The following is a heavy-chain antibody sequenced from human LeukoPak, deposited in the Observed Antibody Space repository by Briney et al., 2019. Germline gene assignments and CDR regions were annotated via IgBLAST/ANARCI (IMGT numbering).Heavy chain of an antibody. Sequence: SETLSLTCTVSGGSISSFYWSWIRQSAGKGLEWIGRIHTSGSTNYNPSLQSRLTMSLDTSKNQFSLKLTSVTAADTAVYYCARDHRSGMTTVSTGFDYWGQGTLVAVSS. V-gene: IGHV4-4*07. D-gene: IGHD4-17*01. J-gene: IGHJ4*02. CDR3: ARDHRSGMTTVSTGFDY. CDR1: GGSISSFY. CDR2: IHTSGST.